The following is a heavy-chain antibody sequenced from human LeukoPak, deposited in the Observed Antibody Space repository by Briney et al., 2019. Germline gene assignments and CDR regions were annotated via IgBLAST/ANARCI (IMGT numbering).Heavy chain of an antibody. CDR3: ARVTQLAGPGTFDW. CDR1: GFTFRSSW. V-gene: IGHV3-7*01. CDR2: IMQDRSRL. J-gene: IGHJ4*02. D-gene: IGHD6-6*01. Sequence: GGSLRLSCAASGFTFRSSWMSWVRPPPGKGLGWVVTIMQDRSRLCYVASVKGRFTISTDNAKNSLYLQMNILRAEDTAVYYCARVTQLAGPGTFDWCGQGSLVTVSS.